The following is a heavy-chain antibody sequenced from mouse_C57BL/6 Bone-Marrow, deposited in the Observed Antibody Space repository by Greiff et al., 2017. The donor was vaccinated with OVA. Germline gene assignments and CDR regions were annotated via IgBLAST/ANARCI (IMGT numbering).Heavy chain of an antibody. CDR3: ARGGWDWYFDV. V-gene: IGHV5-16*01. CDR1: GFTFSDYY. J-gene: IGHJ1*03. D-gene: IGHD3-3*01. CDR2: INYDGSST. Sequence: EVKLEESEGGLVQPGSSMKLSCTASGFTFSDYYMAWVRQVPEKGLEWVANINYDGSSTYYLDSLKSRFIISRDNATNILYLQMSSLTSEDTAAYYCARGGWDWYFDVWGTGTTVTVSA.